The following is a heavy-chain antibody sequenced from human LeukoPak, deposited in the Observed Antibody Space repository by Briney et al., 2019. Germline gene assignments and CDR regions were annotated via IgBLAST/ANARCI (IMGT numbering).Heavy chain of an antibody. D-gene: IGHD3-22*01. Sequence: ASVTVSCKASGYSFTTYGISWVRQAPGQGVEWMGWISAYSGNTNYAQKLQGRVTMTIDISTSTAYMELRSLRSDDTAVYYCARDVHSSGYYDNDYWGQGTLVTVSS. J-gene: IGHJ4*02. CDR1: GYSFTTYG. CDR3: ARDVHSSGYYDNDY. CDR2: ISAYSGNT. V-gene: IGHV1-18*01.